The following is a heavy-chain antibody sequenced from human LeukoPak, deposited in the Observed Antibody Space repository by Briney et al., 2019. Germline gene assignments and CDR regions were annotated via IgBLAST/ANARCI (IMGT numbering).Heavy chain of an antibody. V-gene: IGHV4-61*01. CDR3: ASPARGSGDSSFDY. CDR1: GGSVSSGSYY. Sequence: SETLSLTCTVSGGSVSSGSYYWSWIRQPPGKGLEWIGYIYYSGSTNYNPSLKSRVTISVDTSKNQFSLKLSSVTAADTAVYYCASPARGSGDSSFDYWGQGTLVTVSS. D-gene: IGHD2-15*01. CDR2: IYYSGST. J-gene: IGHJ4*02.